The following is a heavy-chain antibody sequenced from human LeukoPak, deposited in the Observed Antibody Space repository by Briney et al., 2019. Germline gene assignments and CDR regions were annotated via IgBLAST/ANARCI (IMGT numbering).Heavy chain of an antibody. CDR1: GGSISSGSYY. Sequence: SETLSLTCTVSGGSISSGSYYWSWIRQPPGKGLEWIGEINHSGSTNYNPSLKSRVTTSVDTSKNQFSLKLSSVTAADTAVYYCARAGVLAGRYIAAATGDLDYWGQGTLVTVSS. CDR2: INHSGST. V-gene: IGHV4-39*07. D-gene: IGHD6-13*01. J-gene: IGHJ4*02. CDR3: ARAGVLAGRYIAAATGDLDY.